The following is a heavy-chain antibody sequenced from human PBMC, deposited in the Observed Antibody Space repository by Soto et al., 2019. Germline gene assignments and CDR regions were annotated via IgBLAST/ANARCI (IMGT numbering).Heavy chain of an antibody. Sequence: ASGKVSCKASGYTVSNHGVSWVRQAPGQGLEWMGWINVFTGITNYARKFQGRVSMTTDTSTDTAYMELRSLTSDDTAVYYCARHYSSDWHFVFDYWGQGARVTVSS. D-gene: IGHD6-19*01. CDR1: GYTVSNHG. CDR3: ARHYSSDWHFVFDY. V-gene: IGHV1-18*01. CDR2: INVFTGIT. J-gene: IGHJ4*02.